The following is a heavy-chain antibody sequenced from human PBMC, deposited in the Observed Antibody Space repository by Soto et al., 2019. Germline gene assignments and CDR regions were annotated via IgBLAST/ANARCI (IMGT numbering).Heavy chain of an antibody. D-gene: IGHD3-16*01. CDR2: VYQSGIT. V-gene: IGHV4-4*02. J-gene: IGHJ3*01. CDR3: GIVDMITFGGITGPNDAFDR. CDR1: GDSISSNNW. Sequence: SDTLSLTCSVSGDSISSNNWCSWVRPAPGKGLEWIGEVYQSGITNYNPSLKSRVTMSVDTSKNQFSLRLTSVTAADTAVYYCGIVDMITFGGITGPNDAFDRWGQGKMVS.